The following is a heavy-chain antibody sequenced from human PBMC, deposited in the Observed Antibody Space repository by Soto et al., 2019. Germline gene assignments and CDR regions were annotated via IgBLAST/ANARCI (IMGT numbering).Heavy chain of an antibody. CDR2: VSAYTGHT. Sequence: QVQLVQSEAELKKPGASVKVSCKASGYAFGGYAMSWVRQAPGQGLEWMGWVSAYTGHTDYAQKFQGRVSMTTDTSTSTAYMELGSLTPDDTAVYYCARPSGSYGDYAWSVPYWGQGTLVTVSS. V-gene: IGHV1-18*04. D-gene: IGHD4-17*01. CDR1: GYAFGGYA. CDR3: ARPSGSYGDYAWSVPY. J-gene: IGHJ4*02.